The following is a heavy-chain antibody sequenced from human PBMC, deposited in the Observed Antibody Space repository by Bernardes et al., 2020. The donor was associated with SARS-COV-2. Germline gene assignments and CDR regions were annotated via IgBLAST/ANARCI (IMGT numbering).Heavy chain of an antibody. Sequence: GGSLRPPCAAPGFNFSGAAIQWVRQASGEGLEWICRIRSKPKGYATTYAASLKGRFVISRDDSRNTAYLQIHSLKIDDTAVYYCTGDYLYWDQGTLVSVSS. CDR1: GFNFSGAA. D-gene: IGHD4-17*01. CDR2: IRSKPKGYAT. CDR3: TGDYLY. J-gene: IGHJ4*02. V-gene: IGHV3-73*01.